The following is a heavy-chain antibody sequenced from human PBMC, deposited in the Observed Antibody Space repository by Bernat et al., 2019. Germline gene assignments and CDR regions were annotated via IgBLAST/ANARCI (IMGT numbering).Heavy chain of an antibody. V-gene: IGHV3-30*18. D-gene: IGHD3-22*01. CDR2: ISYDGSNK. CDR3: AKEKYYYGSNNGFDI. CDR1: GFTLSSYG. Sequence: QVQLVESGGGVVQPGRSLRLSCAASGFTLSSYGMHWVRQAPGKGLEWVAVISYDGSNKYYADSVKGRFTISRDNSKNTLYLQMNRLRAEDTAVYYCAKEKYYYGSNNGFDIWGQGTMVTVSS. J-gene: IGHJ3*02.